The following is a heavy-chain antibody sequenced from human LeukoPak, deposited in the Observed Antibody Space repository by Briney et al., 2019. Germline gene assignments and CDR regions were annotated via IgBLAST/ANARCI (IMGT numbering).Heavy chain of an antibody. Sequence: SGGSLRLSCAASGFTFSSYGMHCVRQAPGKGLEWVAVIWYDGSNKYYADSVKGRFTISRDNSKNTLYLQMNSLRAEDTAVYYCASTHCSGGSCYPYYFDYWGQGTLVTVSS. V-gene: IGHV3-33*01. CDR3: ASTHCSGGSCYPYYFDY. J-gene: IGHJ4*02. CDR1: GFTFSSYG. CDR2: IWYDGSNK. D-gene: IGHD2-15*01.